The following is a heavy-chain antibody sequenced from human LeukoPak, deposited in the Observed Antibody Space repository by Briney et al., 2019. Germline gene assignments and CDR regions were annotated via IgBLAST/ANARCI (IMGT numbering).Heavy chain of an antibody. CDR3: AREDYYGSGEYALDI. J-gene: IGHJ3*02. CDR2: MNPNSGNT. V-gene: IGHV1-8*02. D-gene: IGHD3-10*01. Sequence: GASVKVSCKASGYTFTGYYMHWVRQAPGQGLEWMGWMNPNSGNTGYAQKFQGRVTMTRNTSISTAYMELSSLRSEDTAVYYCAREDYYGSGEYALDIWGQGTMVTVSS. CDR1: GYTFTGYY.